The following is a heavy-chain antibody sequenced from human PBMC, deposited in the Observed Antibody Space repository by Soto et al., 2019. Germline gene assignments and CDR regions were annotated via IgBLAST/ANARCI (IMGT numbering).Heavy chain of an antibody. V-gene: IGHV3-33*01. CDR3: ARDRTQLEYYGMDV. CDR1: GFTFSSYG. J-gene: IGHJ6*02. D-gene: IGHD5-18*01. Sequence: GGSLRLSCAASGFTFSSYGMHWVRQAPGKGLEWVAVIWYDGSNKYYEDSVKGRFTISRDNSKNTLYLQMNSLRAEDTAVYYCARDRTQLEYYGMDVWGQGTTVTVSS. CDR2: IWYDGSNK.